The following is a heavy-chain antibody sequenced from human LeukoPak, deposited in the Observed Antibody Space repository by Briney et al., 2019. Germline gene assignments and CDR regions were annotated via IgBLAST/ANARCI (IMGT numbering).Heavy chain of an antibody. Sequence: GGSLRLSCAASGFTFSSYAMPWVRQAPGKGLEWVAVISYDGSNKYYADSVKGRFTISRDNSKNTLYLQMNSLRAEDTAVYYCAREGDGYKNGMDVWGQGTTVTVSS. V-gene: IGHV3-30-3*01. D-gene: IGHD5-24*01. CDR3: AREGDGYKNGMDV. J-gene: IGHJ6*02. CDR1: GFTFSSYA. CDR2: ISYDGSNK.